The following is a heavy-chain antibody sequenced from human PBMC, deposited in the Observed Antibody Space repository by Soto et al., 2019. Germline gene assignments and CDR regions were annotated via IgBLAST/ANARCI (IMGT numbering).Heavy chain of an antibody. Sequence: PGGSLRLSCAASGFTFSSYAMSWVRQVPGKGLGWVSAISGSGGSTYYADSVKGRFTISRDNSRNTLYLQMNSLRAEDTAVYYCAKCSGYDFDYFDYWGQGTLVTVSS. CDR3: AKCSGYDFDYFDY. D-gene: IGHD5-12*01. J-gene: IGHJ4*02. CDR1: GFTFSSYA. CDR2: ISGSGGST. V-gene: IGHV3-23*01.